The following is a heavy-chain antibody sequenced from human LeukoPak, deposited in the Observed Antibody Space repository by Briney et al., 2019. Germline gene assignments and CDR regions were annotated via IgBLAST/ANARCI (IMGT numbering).Heavy chain of an antibody. V-gene: IGHV4-38-2*02. CDR3: ARVSSGYYNGAFDI. J-gene: IGHJ3*02. Sequence: SQTLSLTCTVSGYSISSGYYGAWIRQPPGKGLERIGSIYHSGSTYYNPSLKSRVTISVDTSKNQFSLKLSSVTAADTAVYYCARVSSGYYNGAFDIWGQGTMVTVSS. CDR2: IYHSGST. D-gene: IGHD3-3*01. CDR1: GYSISSGYY.